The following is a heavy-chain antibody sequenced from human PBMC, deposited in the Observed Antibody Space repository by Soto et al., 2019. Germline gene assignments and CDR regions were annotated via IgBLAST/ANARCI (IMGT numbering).Heavy chain of an antibody. D-gene: IGHD7-27*01. CDR3: VRDLLGSGGHFDY. V-gene: IGHV3-33*01. J-gene: IGHJ4*02. CDR2: IWYDGSNT. CDR1: GFIFSSCG. Sequence: GGSLRLSCAASGFIFSSCGMHWVRQAPGKGLEWVAHIWYDGSNTYYADSVKGRFTISRDNSRNTVYLQMNSLRAEDTAVYHCVRDLLGSGGHFDYWGQGTPVIVSS.